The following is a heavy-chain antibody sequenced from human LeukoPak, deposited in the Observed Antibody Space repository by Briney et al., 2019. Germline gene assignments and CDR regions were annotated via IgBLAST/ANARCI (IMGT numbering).Heavy chain of an antibody. CDR1: GYSISSGYY. CDR3: ARMAYSGSYYFDY. V-gene: IGHV4-38-2*01. J-gene: IGHJ4*02. Sequence: SGTLSLTCAVSGYSISSGYYWGWIRQPPGKGLEWIGSIYHSGSTYYNPSLKSRVTISVDTSKNQFSLKLSSVTAADTAVYYCARMAYSGSYYFDYWGQGTLVTVSS. CDR2: IYHSGST. D-gene: IGHD1-26*01.